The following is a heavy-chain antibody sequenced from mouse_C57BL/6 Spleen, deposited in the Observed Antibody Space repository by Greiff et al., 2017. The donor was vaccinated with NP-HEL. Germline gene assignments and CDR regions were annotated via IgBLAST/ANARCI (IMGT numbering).Heavy chain of an antibody. CDR1: GYTFTSYW. D-gene: IGHD2-4*01. V-gene: IGHV1-55*01. Sequence: QVQLQQPGAELVKPGASVKMSCKASGYTFTSYWITWVKQRPGQGLEWIGDIYPGSGSTNYNEKFKSKATLTVDTSPSTAYMQLSSLTSEDSAVYYCARSWGINYAMDYWGQGTSVTVSS. CDR3: ARSWGINYAMDY. CDR2: IYPGSGST. J-gene: IGHJ4*01.